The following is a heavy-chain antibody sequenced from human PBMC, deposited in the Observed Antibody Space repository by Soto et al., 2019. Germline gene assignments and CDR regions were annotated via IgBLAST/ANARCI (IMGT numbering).Heavy chain of an antibody. J-gene: IGHJ4*02. D-gene: IGHD3-3*01. V-gene: IGHV2-5*02. CDR2: IYWDDDK. Sequence: QITLNESGPTVVKPTETLTLTCTFSGFSLTTSGVGVGWVRQSPGKAPEWLAFIYWDDDKRYSTSLKSRLTLTKDPSKNQVGLTTANVDPADTATYYCAHRVLRAVFGLVTTTAIYFDFWGQGTPVVVSS. CDR3: AHRVLRAVFGLVTTTAIYFDF. CDR1: GFSLTTSGVG.